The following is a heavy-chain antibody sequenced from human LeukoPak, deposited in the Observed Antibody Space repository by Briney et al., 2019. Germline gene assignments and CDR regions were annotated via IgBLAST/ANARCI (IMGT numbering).Heavy chain of an antibody. V-gene: IGHV4-59*11. CDR1: GGSISSHY. CDR2: IYYSGST. D-gene: IGHD6-13*01. CDR3: ARDGEYSSSWYYYYYYMDV. J-gene: IGHJ6*03. Sequence: SETLSLTCTVSGGSISSHYWSWIRQPPGKGLEWIGYIYYSGSTNYNPSLKSRVAISVDTSKNQFSLKLSSVTAADTAVYYCARDGEYSSSWYYYYYYMDVWGKGTTVTVSS.